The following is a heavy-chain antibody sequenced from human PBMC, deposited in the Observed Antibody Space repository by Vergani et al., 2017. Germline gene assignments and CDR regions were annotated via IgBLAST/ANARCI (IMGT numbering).Heavy chain of an antibody. J-gene: IGHJ4*02. Sequence: QVQLVQSGAEVKKPGASVKVSCKTSGDTFSGYYIHWVRQAPGQGPEWMGEMNLNSGDTRFPQKFQGRVTITRDTSISTAYMELSRLRSDDTAVYYCARGLINGHDFDYWGQGTLVTVAS. CDR2: MNLNSGDT. D-gene: IGHD2-8*01. CDR1: GDTFSGYY. CDR3: ARGLINGHDFDY. V-gene: IGHV1-2*02.